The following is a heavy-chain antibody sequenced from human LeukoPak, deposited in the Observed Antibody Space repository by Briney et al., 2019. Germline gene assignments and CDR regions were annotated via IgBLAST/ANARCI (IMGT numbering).Heavy chain of an antibody. J-gene: IGHJ4*02. Sequence: GGSLRLSCAASGFTFSSYSMNWVRQAPGKGLEWVSSISSSSSYIYYADSVKGRFTISRDNAKNSLYLQMNSLRAEGTAVYYCAREDEVRGVTHTDFDYWGQGTLVTVSS. CDR3: AREDEVRGVTHTDFDY. V-gene: IGHV3-21*01. D-gene: IGHD3-10*01. CDR1: GFTFSSYS. CDR2: ISSSSSYI.